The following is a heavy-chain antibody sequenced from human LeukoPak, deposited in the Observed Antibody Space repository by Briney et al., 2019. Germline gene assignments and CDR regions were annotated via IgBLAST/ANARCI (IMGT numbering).Heavy chain of an antibody. CDR2: IIPILGIA. Sequence: SVKVFCKASGGTFSSYAISWVRQAPGQGLEWMGRIIPILGIANYAQKFQGRVTITADKSTSTAYMELSSLRSEDTAVYYCAKNLRGGGSPRNWFDPWGQGTLVTVSS. V-gene: IGHV1-69*04. CDR3: AKNLRGGGSPRNWFDP. CDR1: GGTFSSYA. D-gene: IGHD2-15*01. J-gene: IGHJ5*02.